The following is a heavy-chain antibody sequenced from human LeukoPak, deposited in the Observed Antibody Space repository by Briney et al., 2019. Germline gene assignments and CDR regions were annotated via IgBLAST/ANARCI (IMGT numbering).Heavy chain of an antibody. CDR1: GGSISSYY. J-gene: IGHJ4*02. V-gene: IGHV4-59*01. CDR3: ATTYDPAYFDY. D-gene: IGHD3-3*01. CDR2: IYYLGST. Sequence: SETLSLTCTVSGGSISSYYWSWIRQPPGKGLEWIGYIYYLGSTNYNPSLKSRVTISVDTSKNHFSLRLSSVTAADTAVYYCATTYDPAYFDYWGQGTLVTVSS.